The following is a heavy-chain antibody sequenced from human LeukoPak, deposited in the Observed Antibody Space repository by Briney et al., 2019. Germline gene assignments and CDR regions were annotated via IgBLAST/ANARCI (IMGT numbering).Heavy chain of an antibody. V-gene: IGHV3-23*01. D-gene: IGHD4-17*01. CDR3: AGDYADYVVYFFCDY. J-gene: IGHJ4*02. CDR1: GFTFNIYA. Sequence: GGSLRLSCAASGFTFNIYAMNWVRQAPGKGLEWVSSISGGGETTYYADSAKGRFTISRDNSQNTLYLQMNSLRAEDTAVYYCAGDYADYVVYFFCDYWGKETLVTFSS. CDR2: ISGGGETT.